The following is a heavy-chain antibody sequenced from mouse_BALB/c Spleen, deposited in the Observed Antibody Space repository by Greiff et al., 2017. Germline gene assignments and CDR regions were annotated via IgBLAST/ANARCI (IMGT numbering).Heavy chain of an antibody. CDR3: ARYYYGSSYVEGSDAMDY. J-gene: IGHJ4*01. CDR1: GFNIKDTY. Sequence: VQLKQSGAELVKPGASVKLSCTASGFNIKDTYMHWVKQRPEQGLEWIGRIDPANGNTKYDPKFQGKATITADTSSNTAYLQLSSLTSEDTAVYYCARYYYGSSYVEGSDAMDYWGQGTSVTVSS. CDR2: IDPANGNT. V-gene: IGHV14-3*02. D-gene: IGHD1-1*01.